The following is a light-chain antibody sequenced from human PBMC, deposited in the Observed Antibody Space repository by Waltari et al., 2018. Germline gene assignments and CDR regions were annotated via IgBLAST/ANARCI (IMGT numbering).Light chain of an antibody. J-gene: IGKJ2*01. CDR3: QQYNTYPYT. Sequence: DIQMTQSPSLLSASVGDRITTTCRASQRISSWLASYQPKPGKAPKFLIYKASSLESGVPSRFSGCCSGTKVTLTISGLQPDEFATYYCQQYNTYPYTFGHGTKLEIK. CDR1: QRISSW. CDR2: KAS. V-gene: IGKV1-5*03.